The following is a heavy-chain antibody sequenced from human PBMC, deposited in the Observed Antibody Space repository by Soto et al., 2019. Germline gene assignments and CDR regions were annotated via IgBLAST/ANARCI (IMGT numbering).Heavy chain of an antibody. D-gene: IGHD6-6*01. CDR1: GFTFSNAW. V-gene: IGHV3-15*01. J-gene: IGHJ6*03. Sequence: EVQLVESGGGLVKPGGSLRLSCAASGFTFSNAWMSWVRQAPGKGLEWVGRIKSKTDGGTTEYAAPVKGRFTISRDDSKNTLYLQMNSLKTEDTAVYYCTTGRAARRRHYYYYYMDVWGKGTTVTVSS. CDR2: IKSKTDGGTT. CDR3: TTGRAARRRHYYYYYMDV.